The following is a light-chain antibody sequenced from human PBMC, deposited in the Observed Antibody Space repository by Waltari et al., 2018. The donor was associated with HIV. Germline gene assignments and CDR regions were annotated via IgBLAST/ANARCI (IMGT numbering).Light chain of an antibody. CDR1: SGHSSYI. Sequence: QPVLSQSSSASASLGSAGKLSCTLSSGHSSYIIAWNQQQPGKEPRYLMKLEGSGSDKRGCVVADRVSGSSSGADRYLTIANHQFEDEADYYCETWDSNTVVFGGGSMLTVL. V-gene: IGLV4-60*02. J-gene: IGLJ2*01. CDR3: ETWDSNTVV. CDR2: LEGSGSD.